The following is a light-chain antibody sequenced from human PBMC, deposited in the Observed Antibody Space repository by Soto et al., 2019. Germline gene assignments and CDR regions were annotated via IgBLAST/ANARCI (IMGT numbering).Light chain of an antibody. CDR3: SSYTSSTNSV. V-gene: IGLV2-14*01. Sequence: QSALTQPASVSGSPGQSITISCTGTSSDVGTYNYVSWYQQHPGKAPKLMIYEVSNRPSGVSNRFSGSKSGNTASLNISGLQAEDEADYYCSSYTSSTNSVFGAVTKLTVL. J-gene: IGLJ1*01. CDR1: SSDVGTYNY. CDR2: EVS.